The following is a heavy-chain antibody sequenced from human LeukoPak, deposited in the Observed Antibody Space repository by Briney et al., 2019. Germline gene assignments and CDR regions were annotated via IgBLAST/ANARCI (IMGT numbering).Heavy chain of an antibody. CDR3: ARSGSGWYLDY. CDR1: GGSISSGGYY. J-gene: IGHJ4*02. Sequence: SETLSLTCTVSGGSISSGGYYWSWIRQHPGKGLEWIGYIYYSGSTYYNPSLKSRVTISVDTSKNQFSLKLSSVTAADTAVYYRARSGSGWYLDYWGQGTLVTVSS. CDR2: IYYSGST. D-gene: IGHD6-19*01. V-gene: IGHV4-31*03.